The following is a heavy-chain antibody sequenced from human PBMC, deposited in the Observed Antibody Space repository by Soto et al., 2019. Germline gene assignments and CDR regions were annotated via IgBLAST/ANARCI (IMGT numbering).Heavy chain of an antibody. CDR1: GGSISSYY. CDR3: ARGAAAGADYGMDV. V-gene: IGHV4-4*07. J-gene: IGHJ6*02. Sequence: SETLSLTCTVSGGSISSYYWSWIRQPAGKGLEWIGCIYTSGGTNYNPSLKSRVTMSIDTSKKQFSLKLSSVTAADTAVYYCARGAAAGADYGMDVWGQGTTVTVSS. CDR2: IYTSGGT. D-gene: IGHD6-13*01.